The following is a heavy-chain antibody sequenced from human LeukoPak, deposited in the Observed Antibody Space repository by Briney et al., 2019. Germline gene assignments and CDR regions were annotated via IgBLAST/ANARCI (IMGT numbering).Heavy chain of an antibody. CDR2: IYQSGSGSS. Sequence: SETLSLTCSVSGGSIISSNYYWGWIRQPPGKGLEWIGSIYQSGSGSSYYNPSLKSRVTIFGDTSKNQFFLRLSSVTAADTAVYYCASTLRFLPYRRFDYWGQGTLVTVPS. CDR1: GGSIISSNYY. V-gene: IGHV4-39*01. J-gene: IGHJ4*02. CDR3: ASTLRFLPYRRFDY. D-gene: IGHD3-3*01.